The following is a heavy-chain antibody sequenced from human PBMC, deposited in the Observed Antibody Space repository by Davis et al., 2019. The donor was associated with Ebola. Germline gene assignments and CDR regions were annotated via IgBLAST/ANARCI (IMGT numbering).Heavy chain of an antibody. V-gene: IGHV3-74*01. CDR3: LYGMDV. CDR1: GFTFTNYW. J-gene: IGHJ6*02. Sequence: HTGGSLRLSCAAFGFTFTNYWMHWVRQAPGKGLVWVSRINSDGSSINYADSVKGRFTISRDNAKSTLYLQMNSLRAEDTAVYYCLYGMDVWGQGTTVTVSS. CDR2: INSDGSSI.